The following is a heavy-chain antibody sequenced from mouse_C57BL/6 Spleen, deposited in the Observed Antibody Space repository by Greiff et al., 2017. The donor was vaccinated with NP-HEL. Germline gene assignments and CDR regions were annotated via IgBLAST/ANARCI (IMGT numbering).Heavy chain of an antibody. Sequence: VQLQQSGAELVRPGASVKLSCTASGFNIKDYYMHWVKQRPEQGLEWIGRIDPEDGDTEYAPKFQGKATMTADTSSNTAYLQLSSLTSEDTAVYYCTFYGSSSPYYFDYWGQGTTLTVSS. CDR3: TFYGSSSPYYFDY. CDR2: IDPEDGDT. V-gene: IGHV14-1*01. J-gene: IGHJ2*01. D-gene: IGHD1-1*01. CDR1: GFNIKDYY.